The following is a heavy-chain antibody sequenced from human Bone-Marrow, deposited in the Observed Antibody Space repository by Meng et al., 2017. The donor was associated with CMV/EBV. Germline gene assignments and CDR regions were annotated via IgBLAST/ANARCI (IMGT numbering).Heavy chain of an antibody. Sequence: SETLSLTCTVSGGSISSSSYYWSWIRQPPGKGLEWIGEINHSGSTNYNPSLKSRVTISVDTSKNQFSLKLSSVTAADTAVYYCARGRRALWFGELSYYYYGMDVWGQGTTVTVSS. D-gene: IGHD3-10*01. CDR1: GGSISSSSYY. V-gene: IGHV4-39*07. J-gene: IGHJ6*02. CDR3: ARGRRALWFGELSYYYYGMDV. CDR2: INHSGST.